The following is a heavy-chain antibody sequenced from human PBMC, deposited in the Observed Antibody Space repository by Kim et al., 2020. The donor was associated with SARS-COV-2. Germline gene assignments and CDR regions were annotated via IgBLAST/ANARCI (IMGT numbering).Heavy chain of an antibody. CDR2: IDPSDSYT. Sequence: GESLKISCKGSGYSFTSYWISWLRQIPGKGLEWMGRIDPSDSYTNYSPSFQGHVTISADKSISTAYLQWSSLKASDTAMYYCARTTNWSDYYDSSGYRDDAFDIWGHGTMVTVSS. CDR1: GYSFTSYW. J-gene: IGHJ3*02. V-gene: IGHV5-10-1*01. CDR3: ARTTNWSDYYDSSGYRDDAFDI. D-gene: IGHD3-22*01.